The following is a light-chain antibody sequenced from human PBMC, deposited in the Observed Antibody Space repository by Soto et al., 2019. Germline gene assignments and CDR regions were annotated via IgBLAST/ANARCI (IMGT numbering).Light chain of an antibody. CDR2: GAS. CDR1: QSVKSSY. J-gene: IGKJ2*01. V-gene: IGKV3-20*01. Sequence: EIVLTQSPGTLSLSPGERATLSCRASQSVKSSYLAWYQQKPGQAPRLLIYGASSRATGIPDRFSGSGSGTDFTLTISRLEPEDFAVYYCQQYCSSLYTFGQGTKLEIK. CDR3: QQYCSSLYT.